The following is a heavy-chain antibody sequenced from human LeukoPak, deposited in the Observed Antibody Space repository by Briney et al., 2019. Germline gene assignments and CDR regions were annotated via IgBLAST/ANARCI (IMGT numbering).Heavy chain of an antibody. CDR3: TRLAPGSSRDY. CDR1: GFTFSHYW. J-gene: IGHJ4*02. V-gene: IGHV3-7*01. Sequence: GGSLRLSCAASGFTFSHYWMSWDRQSPGKGLEWVATIKNDGGDTLFADSVMGRLTSSRDDAKNSLLLQFHSLRVDDTAVYYCTRLAPGSSRDYWGQGTLVTVSS. D-gene: IGHD2-15*01. CDR2: IKNDGGDT.